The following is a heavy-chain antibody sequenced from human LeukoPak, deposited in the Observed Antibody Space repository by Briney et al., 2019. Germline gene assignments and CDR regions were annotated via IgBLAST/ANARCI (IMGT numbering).Heavy chain of an antibody. Sequence: GGSLRLSCAASGFSDAWMSWVRQAPGKGLEWVAVISYDGSNKYYADSVKGRFTISRDTSKNTLYLQMNILRAEDTAVYYCARDLLGFYESSGYSGPNDYWGQGTLVTVSS. CDR2: ISYDGSNK. CDR3: ARDLLGFYESSGYSGPNDY. CDR1: GFSDAW. V-gene: IGHV3-30*14. J-gene: IGHJ4*02. D-gene: IGHD3-22*01.